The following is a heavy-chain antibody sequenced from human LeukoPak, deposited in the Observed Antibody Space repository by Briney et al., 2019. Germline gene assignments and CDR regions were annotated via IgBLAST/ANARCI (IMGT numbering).Heavy chain of an antibody. V-gene: IGHV2-5*02. D-gene: IGHD4-17*01. CDR2: IYWDDDR. J-gene: IGHJ1*01. CDR1: GFSLSTSAKG. Sequence: SGPTLGNPTQTLTLTCTFSGFSLSTSAKGVGWIRQPPGKALEWLALIYWDDDRRYSPSLKNRLNITKATSKNQVVLTLTKLDPVDTATYYCADRLDVDSEGYFQHWGQGTLVTVSS. CDR3: ADRLDVDSEGYFQH.